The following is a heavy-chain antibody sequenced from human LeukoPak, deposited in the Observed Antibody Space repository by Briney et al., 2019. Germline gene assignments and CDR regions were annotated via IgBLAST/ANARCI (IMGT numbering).Heavy chain of an antibody. Sequence: SETLSLTCAVYGGSISSARHYWSWIRQLPGKGLEWIGCIYYGGTTYYHPSLKSRVTISIDTSKNLFSLKLTSVTAADKAVYYCARDNDHYGMDVWGQGTTVTVSS. V-gene: IGHV4-31*11. J-gene: IGHJ6*02. CDR2: IYYGGTT. CDR3: ARDNDHYGMDV. D-gene: IGHD1-1*01. CDR1: GGSISSARHY.